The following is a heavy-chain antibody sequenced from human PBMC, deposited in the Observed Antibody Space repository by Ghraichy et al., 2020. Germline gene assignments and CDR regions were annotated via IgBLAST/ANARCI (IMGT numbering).Heavy chain of an antibody. CDR2: IYYSGST. CDR1: GGSISSSSYY. Sequence: GSLRLSCTVSGGSISSSSYYWGWIRQPPGKGLEWIGSIYYSGSTYYNPSLKSRVTISVDTSKNQFSLKLSSVTAADTAVYYCARLRYDSSGYFFDYWGQGTLVTVSS. CDR3: ARLRYDSSGYFFDY. D-gene: IGHD3-22*01. V-gene: IGHV4-39*01. J-gene: IGHJ4*02.